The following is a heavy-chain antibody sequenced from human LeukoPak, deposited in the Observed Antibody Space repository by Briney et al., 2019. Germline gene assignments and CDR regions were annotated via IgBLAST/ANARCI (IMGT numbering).Heavy chain of an antibody. Sequence: GRSLRLSCAASGFTFSSYGMHWVRQAPGKGLEWVAVIWYDGSNKYYADSVKGRFTISRDNSKNTLYLQMNSLRAEDTAVYYCARDVAYYYDSSGYYYYYYGMGVWGQGTTVTVSS. D-gene: IGHD3-22*01. CDR1: GFTFSSYG. CDR2: IWYDGSNK. J-gene: IGHJ6*02. V-gene: IGHV3-33*01. CDR3: ARDVAYYYDSSGYYYYYYGMGV.